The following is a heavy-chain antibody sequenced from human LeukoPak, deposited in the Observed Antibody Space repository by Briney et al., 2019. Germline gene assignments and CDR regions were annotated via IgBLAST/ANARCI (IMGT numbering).Heavy chain of an antibody. J-gene: IGHJ6*02. CDR3: ARGGGLDV. Sequence: GGSLRLSCAASGFTFSGYWMSWVRQAPGKGLEWVASINHNGNVNYYVDSVKGRFTISRDNAKNSLYLQMSNLRAEDTAVYFCARGGGLDVWGQGATVTVSS. CDR1: GFTFSGYW. D-gene: IGHD3-16*01. CDR2: INHNGNVN. V-gene: IGHV3-7*03.